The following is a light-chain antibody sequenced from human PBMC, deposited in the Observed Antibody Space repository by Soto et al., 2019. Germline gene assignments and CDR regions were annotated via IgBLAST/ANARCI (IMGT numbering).Light chain of an antibody. V-gene: IGKV3-15*01. CDR3: QHYSDWPT. Sequence: EVVMTQSPGTLSVSPGERLTPSCKASQSVGTSLAWYQQKPGQAPRLLIYGASTRATDIPARFSGSGSGTEFSLTIRSLQSEDCSVYFCQHYSDWPTFGQGTKVDI. CDR2: GAS. CDR1: QSVGTS. J-gene: IGKJ1*01.